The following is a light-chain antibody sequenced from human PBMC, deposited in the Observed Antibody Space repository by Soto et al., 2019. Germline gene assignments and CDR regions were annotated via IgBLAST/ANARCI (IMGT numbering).Light chain of an antibody. CDR1: QSVNSNY. V-gene: IGKV3-20*01. CDR3: QQYGGSPRT. J-gene: IGKJ1*01. CDR2: GAS. Sequence: EIVLTQSPGTLSLSPGERATLSCRASQSVNSNYLAWYQQKFGQAPRLLIYGASSRTTGIPDRFSGSGSGTDFTLTISRLEPEDFAVYYCQQYGGSPRTFGQGTKVEIK.